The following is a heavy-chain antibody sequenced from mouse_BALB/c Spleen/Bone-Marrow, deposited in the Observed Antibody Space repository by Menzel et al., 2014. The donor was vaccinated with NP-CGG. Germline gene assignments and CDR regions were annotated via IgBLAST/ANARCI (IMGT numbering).Heavy chain of an antibody. J-gene: IGHJ4*01. CDR3: ARWEYYVIDY. Sequence: VQLQQSGAELVKPGASVKLSCTASGFNIKDTYMHWVKQRPEQGLEWIGRIDPANGNTKYDPKFQGKATITADTSSNTAYLQVSSLTSEDTSVYYCARWEYYVIDYWCEGILVTVS. V-gene: IGHV14-3*02. CDR2: IDPANGNT. CDR1: GFNIKDTY. D-gene: IGHD4-1*01.